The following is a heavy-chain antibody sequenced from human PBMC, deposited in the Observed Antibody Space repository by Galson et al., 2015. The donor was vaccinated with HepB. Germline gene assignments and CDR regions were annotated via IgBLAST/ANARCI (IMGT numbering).Heavy chain of an antibody. V-gene: IGHV3-21*01. Sequence: SLRLSCAASGFTFSSYSMNWVRQAPGKGLEWVSSISSSSTYIYYADSVKGRFTISRDNAKNSLFLQMNSLRAEDTAVYYCARDLRLYGSGSSYYMDVWGKGTTVTVSS. CDR3: ARDLRLYGSGSSYYMDV. CDR2: ISSSSTYI. CDR1: GFTFSSYS. J-gene: IGHJ6*03. D-gene: IGHD3-10*01.